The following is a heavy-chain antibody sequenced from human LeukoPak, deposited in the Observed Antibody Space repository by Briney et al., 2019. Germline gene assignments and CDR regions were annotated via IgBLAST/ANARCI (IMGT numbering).Heavy chain of an antibody. CDR2: IIPIFGTA. Sequence: ASVKVSCKASGGTFSSYAISWVRQAPGQGLEWMGGIIPIFGTANYAQKFQGRVTITTDESTSTAYMELSSLRSEDTAVYYCASNDYGGNSGNYYYYMDVWGKGTTVTVSS. CDR3: ASNDYGGNSGNYYYYMDV. CDR1: GGTFSSYA. J-gene: IGHJ6*03. V-gene: IGHV1-69*05. D-gene: IGHD4-23*01.